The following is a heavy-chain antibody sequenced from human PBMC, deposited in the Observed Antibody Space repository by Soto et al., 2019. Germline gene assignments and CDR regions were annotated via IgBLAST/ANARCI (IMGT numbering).Heavy chain of an antibody. Sequence: QVQLVQSGAEVKKPGASVKVSCKASGYTFTSYGISWVRQAPGQGLEWMGWISAYNGNTNYAQKLQGRVTMTTDTSTTTAYMELRSLRSDDTAVYYSARDDVLVVPAAVPAYYYYGMDVWGQGTTVTVSS. J-gene: IGHJ6*02. D-gene: IGHD2-2*01. CDR3: ARDDVLVVPAAVPAYYYYGMDV. V-gene: IGHV1-18*01. CDR2: ISAYNGNT. CDR1: GYTFTSYG.